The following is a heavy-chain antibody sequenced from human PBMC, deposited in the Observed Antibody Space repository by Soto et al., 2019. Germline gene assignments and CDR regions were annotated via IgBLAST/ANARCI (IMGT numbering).Heavy chain of an antibody. CDR1: GGTFSSYA. CDR2: IIPIFGTA. D-gene: IGHD6-13*01. V-gene: IGHV1-69*13. J-gene: IGHJ4*02. CDR3: ARDPPIKEGAAAGVAHFDY. Sequence: ASVKVSCKASGGTFSSYAISWVRQAPGQGLEWMGGIIPIFGTANYAQKFQGRVTITADESTSTAYMELSSLRSEDTAVYYCARDPPIKEGAAAGVAHFDYWGQGTLVTVSS.